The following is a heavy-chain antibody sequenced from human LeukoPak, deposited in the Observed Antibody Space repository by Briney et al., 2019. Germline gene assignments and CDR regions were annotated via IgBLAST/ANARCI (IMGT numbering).Heavy chain of an antibody. CDR3: ARDGWREEDI. CDR2: IIPIFGTA. J-gene: IGHJ3*02. V-gene: IGHV1-69*01. D-gene: IGHD6-19*01. Sequence: GASVKVSCKASGGTFNSYAISWVRQAPGQGLEWMGGIIPIFGTANYAQKFQGRVTITADESTSTAYMELSSLRSEDTAVYYCARDGWREEDIWGQGTMVTVSS. CDR1: GGTFNSYA.